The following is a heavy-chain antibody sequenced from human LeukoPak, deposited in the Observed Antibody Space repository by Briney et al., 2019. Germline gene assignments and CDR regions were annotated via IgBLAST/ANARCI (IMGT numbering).Heavy chain of an antibody. D-gene: IGHD3-3*01. CDR1: GFSLSTTGEG. CDR3: VHRKGVAYDFWSGYSNFDY. CDR2: IFWNDDK. Sequence: SGPTLVNPTQTLTLTCTFSGFSLSTTGEGVAWIRQPPGRALEWLALIFWNDDKTYNPSLKRRLTITKDTSKNQVVLTMTNMDPVDTGTYFCVHRKGVAYDFWSGYSNFDYWGQGALVTVSS. J-gene: IGHJ4*02. V-gene: IGHV2-5*04.